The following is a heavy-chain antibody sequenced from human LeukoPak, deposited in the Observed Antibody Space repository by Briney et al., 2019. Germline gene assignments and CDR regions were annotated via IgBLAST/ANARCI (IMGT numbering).Heavy chain of an antibody. CDR3: ARANRGAAGTASFLDY. J-gene: IGHJ4*02. Sequence: GASVKVSCKASGYTFTGYYMHWVRQAPGQGLEWMGWINPNSGGTNYAQKFQGRVTMTRDTSISTAYMELSRLRSDDTAVYYCARANRGAAGTASFLDYWGQGTLVTVSS. CDR2: INPNSGGT. V-gene: IGHV1-2*02. D-gene: IGHD6-13*01. CDR1: GYTFTGYY.